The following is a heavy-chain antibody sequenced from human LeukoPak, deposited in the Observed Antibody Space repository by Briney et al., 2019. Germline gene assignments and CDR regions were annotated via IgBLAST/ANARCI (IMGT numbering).Heavy chain of an antibody. CDR3: ARGNSSGSYYYYYMDV. J-gene: IGHJ6*03. CDR2: IYHSGST. Sequence: PSETLSLTCTVSGYSISSGYYWGWIRQPPGKGLEWIGSIYHSGSTYYNPSLKSRVTISVDTSKNQFSLKLSSVTAADTAVYYCARGNSSGSYYYYYMDVWGKGTTVTVSS. D-gene: IGHD6-19*01. V-gene: IGHV4-38-2*02. CDR1: GYSISSGYY.